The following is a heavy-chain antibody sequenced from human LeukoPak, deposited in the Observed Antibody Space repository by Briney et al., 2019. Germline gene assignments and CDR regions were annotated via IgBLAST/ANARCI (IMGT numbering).Heavy chain of an antibody. CDR1: VFSVSTNY. CDR2: INSGGGT. CDR3: ARDLPFDP. J-gene: IGHJ5*02. Sequence: PGGSLRLSCAVSVFSVSTNYMSWVRQAPGKGLEWVSIINSGGGTHYADSVRGRFTISRDNSKNTLYLQMSSLRAEDTAVYFCARDLPFDPWGQGTLVTVSS. V-gene: IGHV3-66*01.